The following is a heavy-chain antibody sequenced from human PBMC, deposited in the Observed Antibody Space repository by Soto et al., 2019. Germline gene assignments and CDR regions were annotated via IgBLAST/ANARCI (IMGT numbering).Heavy chain of an antibody. CDR1: GGSISSSDYY. CDR3: ARQLPPAAYYYYDMDV. D-gene: IGHD2-2*01. Sequence: SETLSLTCTVSGGSISSSDYYWGWIRQPPGKGLEWIGSIYYSGSTYYNPSLKSRVTISVDTSKNQFSLKLSSVTAADTAVYYCARQLPPAAYYYYDMDVWGQGTTVTVSS. V-gene: IGHV4-39*01. CDR2: IYYSGST. J-gene: IGHJ6*02.